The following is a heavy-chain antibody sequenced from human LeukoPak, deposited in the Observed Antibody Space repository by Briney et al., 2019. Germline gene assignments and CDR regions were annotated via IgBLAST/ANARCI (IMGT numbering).Heavy chain of an antibody. Sequence: SETLSLTCTVSGGSISSYYWSWIRQPPGKGLDWIGYIYYSGSTNYNPSLKSRVTISVDTSKNQFSLKLSSVTAADTAVYYCARHQRDDAFDIWGQGTMVTVSS. J-gene: IGHJ3*02. CDR1: GGSISSYY. CDR3: ARHQRDDAFDI. CDR2: IYYSGST. V-gene: IGHV4-59*08.